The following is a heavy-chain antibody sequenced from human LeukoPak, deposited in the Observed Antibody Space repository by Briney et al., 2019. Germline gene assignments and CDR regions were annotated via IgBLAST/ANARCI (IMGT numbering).Heavy chain of an antibody. CDR1: GFTFSSYV. CDR2: ISASGGST. CDR3: ARSYYYGSGSSYVSFDY. J-gene: IGHJ4*02. V-gene: IGHV3-23*01. D-gene: IGHD3-10*01. Sequence: PGGSLRLPCAASGFTFSSYVMTWVRHAPGKGLEWVSSISASGGSTYYADSVKGRFTIARDNSKTTLYLQMSSLRAADTAVYYCARSYYYGSGSSYVSFDYWGQGTLVTVSS.